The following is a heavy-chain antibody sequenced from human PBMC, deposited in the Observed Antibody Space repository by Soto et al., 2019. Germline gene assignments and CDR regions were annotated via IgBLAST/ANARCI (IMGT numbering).Heavy chain of an antibody. CDR2: IVVGSGNT. D-gene: IGHD3-10*01. J-gene: IGHJ3*02. Sequence: SVNVSCKASGFTFTISAMQWVLQARGQRLEWIGWIVVGSGNTNYAQKFQERVTITRDMSTSTAYMELSSLRSEDTAVYYCAASPITRVRGVISTDAFDRWGKGKMVTV. CDR1: GFTFTISA. V-gene: IGHV1-58*02. CDR3: AASPITRVRGVISTDAFDR.